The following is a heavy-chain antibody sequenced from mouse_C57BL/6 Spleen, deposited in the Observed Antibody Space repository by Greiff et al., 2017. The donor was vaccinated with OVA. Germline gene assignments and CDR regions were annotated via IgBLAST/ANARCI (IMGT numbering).Heavy chain of an antibody. Sequence: VQVVESGPGLVQPSQSLSITCTVSGFSLTSYGVHWVRQSPGKGLEWLGVIWRGGSTDYNAAFMSRLSITKDNSKSQVFFKMNSLQADDTAIYYCAKKYYSNYYAMDYWGQGTSVTVSS. CDR1: GFSLTSYG. D-gene: IGHD2-5*01. V-gene: IGHV2-5*01. CDR2: IWRGGST. J-gene: IGHJ4*01. CDR3: AKKYYSNYYAMDY.